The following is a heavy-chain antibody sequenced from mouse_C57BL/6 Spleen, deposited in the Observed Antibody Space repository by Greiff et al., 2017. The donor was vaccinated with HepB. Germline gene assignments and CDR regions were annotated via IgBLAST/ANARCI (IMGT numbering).Heavy chain of an antibody. CDR3: ARGRLRPWYNGV. CDR2: IYPGSGST. J-gene: IGHJ1*03. D-gene: IGHD2-2*01. V-gene: IGHV1-55*01. CDR1: GYTFTSYW. Sequence: QVQLQQPGAELVKPGASVKMSCKASGYTFTSYWITWVKQRPGQGLAWIGDIYPGSGSTNYNEKFKSKATLTVDTSSSTAYLQLSSLTSEDSAVYYCARGRLRPWYNGVWGTGTTVTVST.